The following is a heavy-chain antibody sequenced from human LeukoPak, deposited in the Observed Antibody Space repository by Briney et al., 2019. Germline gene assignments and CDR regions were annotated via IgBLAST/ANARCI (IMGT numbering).Heavy chain of an antibody. CDR3: VKDGRKGYSYGTFDP. CDR1: GFSFDDYA. Sequence: GGSLRLSCAASGFSFDDYAMHWVRQAPGKAPEWVSVISWDDYTYYADSVKGRFIISRDNRKNYLFLQMNSLRKDDTALYYCVKDGRKGYSYGTFDPWGQGTLVTVSS. CDR2: ISWDDYT. J-gene: IGHJ5*02. V-gene: IGHV3-43*01. D-gene: IGHD5-18*01.